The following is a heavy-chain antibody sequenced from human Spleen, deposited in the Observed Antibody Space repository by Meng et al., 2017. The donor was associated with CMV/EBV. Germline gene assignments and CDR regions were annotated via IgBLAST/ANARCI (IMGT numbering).Heavy chain of an antibody. CDR1: GYTFTSYY. CDR2: INPNGGST. Sequence: ASVKVSCKASGYTFTSYYMHWVRQAPGQGLEWMGLINPNGGSTSYAQKFQGRVTMTRDTSTSTVYMELSSLRSEDTAVYFCARDRITIFGVIMTAMDVWGQGTTVTVSS. D-gene: IGHD3-3*01. J-gene: IGHJ6*02. V-gene: IGHV1-46*01. CDR3: ARDRITIFGVIMTAMDV.